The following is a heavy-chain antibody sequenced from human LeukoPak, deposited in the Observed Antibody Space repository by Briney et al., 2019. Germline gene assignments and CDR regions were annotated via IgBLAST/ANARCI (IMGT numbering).Heavy chain of an antibody. CDR1: GYTFTGYY. J-gene: IGHJ6*03. CDR2: INPNSGGT. V-gene: IGHV1-2*02. CDR3: ARDLVSSWSLYYYYYYMDV. D-gene: IGHD6-13*01. Sequence: ASVKVSCKASGYTFTGYYMHWVRQAPGQGLEWMGWINPNSGGTNYAQKFQGRVTMTRDTSISTAYMELSRLRSDDTAVYYCARDLVSSWSLYYYYYYMDVWGKGTTVTISS.